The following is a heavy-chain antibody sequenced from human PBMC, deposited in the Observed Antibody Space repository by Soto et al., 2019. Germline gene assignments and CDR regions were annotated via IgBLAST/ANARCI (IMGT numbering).Heavy chain of an antibody. J-gene: IGHJ6*02. CDR2: INPSGGST. D-gene: IGHD3-22*01. Sequence: ASVKVSCKASGYTFTSYYMHWVRQAPGQGLEWMGIINPSGGSTSYAQKFQGRVTMTRDTSTSTVYMDLSSLRSEDTAVYYCARDSDYYDSSGYPIRGMDVWGQGTTVTVSS. V-gene: IGHV1-46*01. CDR1: GYTFTSYY. CDR3: ARDSDYYDSSGYPIRGMDV.